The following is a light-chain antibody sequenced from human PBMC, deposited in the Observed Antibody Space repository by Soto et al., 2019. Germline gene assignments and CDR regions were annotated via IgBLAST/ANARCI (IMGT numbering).Light chain of an antibody. J-gene: IGLJ1*01. CDR3: CSYAGSSTYV. V-gene: IGLV2-23*01. CDR1: ISDVGGYNY. CDR2: EGS. Sequence: QFVLTQPRSLSGSPGQSVTISCTGTISDVGGYNYVSWYQQHPGKAPKLMIYEGSKRPSGVSNRFSGSKSGNTASLTISGLQAEDEADYYCCSYAGSSTYVFGTGTKVTVL.